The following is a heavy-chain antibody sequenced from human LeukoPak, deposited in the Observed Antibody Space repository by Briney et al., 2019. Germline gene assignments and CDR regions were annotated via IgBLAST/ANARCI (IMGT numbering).Heavy chain of an antibody. CDR3: ARGVVPAANNNLFDP. V-gene: IGHV1-69*05. D-gene: IGHD2-2*01. J-gene: IGHJ5*02. CDR2: IIPIFGTA. CDR1: GGTFSSYA. Sequence: SVKVSCKASGGTFSSYAISWVRQAPGQGLEWMGGIIPIFGTANYAQKFQGRVTITTDESTSTAYMELSSLRSEDTAVYYCARGVVPAANNNLFDPWGQGTLVTVSS.